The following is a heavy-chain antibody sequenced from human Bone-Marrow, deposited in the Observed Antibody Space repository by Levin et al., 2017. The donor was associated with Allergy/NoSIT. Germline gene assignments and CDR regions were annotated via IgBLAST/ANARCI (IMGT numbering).Heavy chain of an antibody. CDR2: ISSSSSYI. D-gene: IGHD6-13*01. CDR3: ARDERTSIAAAGPNTYYYYYMDV. V-gene: IGHV3-21*01. Sequence: AGGSLRLSCAASGFTFSSYSMNWVRQAPGKGLEWVSSISSSSSYIYYADSVKGRFTISRDNAKNSLYLQMNSLRAEDTAVYYCARDERTSIAAAGPNTYYYYYMDVWGKGTTVTVSS. CDR1: GFTFSSYS. J-gene: IGHJ6*03.